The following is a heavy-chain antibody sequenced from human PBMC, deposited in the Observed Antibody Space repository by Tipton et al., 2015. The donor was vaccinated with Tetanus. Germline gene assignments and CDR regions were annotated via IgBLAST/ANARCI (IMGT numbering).Heavy chain of an antibody. V-gene: IGHV5-51*01. Sequence: YWSWIRQPPGKGLEWTGIIYPGDSDTRYSPSFQGQVTISADKSISTAYLQWSSLKASDTAMYYCARLGYCSGGSCYLIDYWGQGTLVTVSS. J-gene: IGHJ4*02. CDR1: YW. CDR3: ARLGYCSGGSCYLIDY. D-gene: IGHD2-15*01. CDR2: IYPGDSDT.